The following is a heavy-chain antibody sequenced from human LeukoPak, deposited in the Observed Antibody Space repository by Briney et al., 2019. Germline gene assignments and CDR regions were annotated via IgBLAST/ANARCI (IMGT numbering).Heavy chain of an antibody. CDR1: GDSISSYD. Sequence: PSETLSLTCTVSGDSISSYDWSWIRQPAGKGLEWIGRLFSSGSTRYNPSLRSRVSMSVDTSKNHFSLNLSFVTAADTAVYYCVRDLYGGTLDSWGQGTLVTVSS. CDR3: VRDLYGGTLDS. CDR2: LFSSGST. J-gene: IGHJ4*02. D-gene: IGHD4/OR15-4a*01. V-gene: IGHV4-4*07.